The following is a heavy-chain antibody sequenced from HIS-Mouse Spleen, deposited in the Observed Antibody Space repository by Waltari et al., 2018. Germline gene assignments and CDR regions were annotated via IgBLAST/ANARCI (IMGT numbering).Heavy chain of an antibody. J-gene: IGHJ3*02. CDR2: IYTSGST. CDR1: GGSISSYY. D-gene: IGHD3-3*01. V-gene: IGHV4-4*07. CDR3: ARDFHDFWSGYYGGDKKHDAFDI. Sequence: QVQLQESGPGLVKPSETLSLTCTVSGGSISSYYWSWIRQPAGKGLEWIGRIYTSGSTNYNPPLKSRVTMSGDTSKNQFSLKLSSVTAADTAVYYCARDFHDFWSGYYGGDKKHDAFDIWGQGTMVTVSS.